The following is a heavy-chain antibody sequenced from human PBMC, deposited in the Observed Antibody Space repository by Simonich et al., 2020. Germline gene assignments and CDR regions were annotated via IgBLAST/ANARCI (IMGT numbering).Heavy chain of an antibody. D-gene: IGHD1-26*01. CDR3: ARGLIGGSYYY. CDR1: GGSFSGYY. CDR2: INHSVST. J-gene: IGHJ4*02. V-gene: IGHV4-34*01. Sequence: QVQLQQWGAGLLKPSETLSLTCAVYGGSFSGYYWSWIRQPPGKGLAWIGEINHSVSTNYNPPLKSRVTISVDTSKNQFSLKLSSVTAADTAVYYCARGLIGGSYYYWGQGTLVTVSS.